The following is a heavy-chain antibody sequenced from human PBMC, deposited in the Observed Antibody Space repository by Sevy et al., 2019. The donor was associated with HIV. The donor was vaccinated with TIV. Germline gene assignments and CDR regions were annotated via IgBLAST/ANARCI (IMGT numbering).Heavy chain of an antibody. J-gene: IGHJ4*02. V-gene: IGHV3-23*01. D-gene: IGHD2-8*01. Sequence: VGSLRLSCAASGFTFSKYSMSWVRQPPGKGLEWVSTFSFGCGEINYADSVKGRFTISRDNSKSSVYLQMNNLRPEDTAVYYCAREGCTKPHDYWGQGTLVTVSS. CDR3: AREGCTKPHDY. CDR1: GFTFSKYS. CDR2: FSFGCGEI.